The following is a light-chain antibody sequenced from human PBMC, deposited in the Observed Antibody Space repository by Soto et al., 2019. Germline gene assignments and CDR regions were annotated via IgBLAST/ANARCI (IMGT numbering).Light chain of an antibody. J-gene: IGKJ1*01. V-gene: IGKV3-20*01. CDR1: QSVSKLY. CDR2: ATS. Sequence: EIVLTQSTGTLSFFPGERAILSCRASQSVSKLYLAWYQQKPGQAPRLIIHATSTRATGIPDRFSGSWSGTDFSLVISSLEPEDVSVYYCHQYGTLPRTLGQGTKVDIK. CDR3: HQYGTLPRT.